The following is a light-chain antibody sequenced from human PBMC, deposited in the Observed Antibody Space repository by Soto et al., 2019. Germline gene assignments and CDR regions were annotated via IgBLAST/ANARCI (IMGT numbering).Light chain of an antibody. Sequence: PLTQSPSSLSASVGDRVTITCRASQGITSSLAWYQQKPGKAPKLLIYGASTLQSGVPSRFSGSASGTDFTLTISSLQPEDFATYYCQQLNTFGPGTKVDLK. V-gene: IGKV1-9*01. CDR3: QQLNT. CDR2: GAS. CDR1: QGITSS. J-gene: IGKJ3*01.